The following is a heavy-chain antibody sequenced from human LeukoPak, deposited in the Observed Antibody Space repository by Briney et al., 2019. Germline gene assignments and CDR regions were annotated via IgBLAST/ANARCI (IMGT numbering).Heavy chain of an antibody. D-gene: IGHD6-19*01. CDR3: AREGSGWYIDY. CDR1: GGSFSGYY. CDR2: INHSGST. V-gene: IGHV4-34*01. Sequence: SKTLSLTCAVYGGSFSGYYWSWIRQPPGKGLEWIGEINHSGSTNYNPSLKSRVTISVDTSKNQFSLKLSSVTAADTAVYYCAREGSGWYIDYWGQGTLVTVSS. J-gene: IGHJ4*02.